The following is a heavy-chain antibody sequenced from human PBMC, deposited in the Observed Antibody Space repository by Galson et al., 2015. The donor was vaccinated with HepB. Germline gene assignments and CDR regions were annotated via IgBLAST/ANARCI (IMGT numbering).Heavy chain of an antibody. D-gene: IGHD6-13*01. CDR1: GGTFNTYA. Sequence: SVKVSCKASGGTFNTYAISWVRQAPGQGLEWMGGSILISGTTNHAQKFQDRVTITADKSTSTVYMELSSLTSEDTAVYYCARGYSSNWYGFDVWGQGTLVTVSS. V-gene: IGHV1-69*06. CDR3: ARGYSSNWYGFDV. CDR2: SILISGTT. J-gene: IGHJ4*02.